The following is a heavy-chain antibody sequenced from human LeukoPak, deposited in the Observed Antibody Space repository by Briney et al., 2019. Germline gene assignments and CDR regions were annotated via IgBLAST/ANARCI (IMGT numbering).Heavy chain of an antibody. V-gene: IGHV1-69*05. CDR2: IIPIFGTA. J-gene: IGHJ3*02. D-gene: IGHD1-26*01. CDR1: GGTFSSYA. CDR3: ASPDPGYSGSYGPAFDI. Sequence: GSSVKVSCKASGGTFSSYAISWVRQAPGQGLGWMGRIIPIFGTANYAQKFQGRVTITTDESTSTAYMELSSLRSEDTAVYYCASPDPGYSGSYGPAFDIWGQGTMVTVSS.